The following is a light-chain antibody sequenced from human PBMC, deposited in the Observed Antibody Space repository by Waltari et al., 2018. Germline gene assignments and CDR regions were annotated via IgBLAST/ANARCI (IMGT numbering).Light chain of an antibody. CDR2: AVT. Sequence: QSAMTQPASVSGSPGKSITISCTGSSSDVRGYSLVSWYQQHPGKAPKLMIYAVTKPPCGSCRRGTSSKSCKTAAPTNAGHQTEYQADNLCCSYAGTTRTSFVLETGTRV. V-gene: IGLV2-23*02. CDR3: CSYAGTTRTSFV. CDR1: SSDVRGYSL. J-gene: IGLJ1*01.